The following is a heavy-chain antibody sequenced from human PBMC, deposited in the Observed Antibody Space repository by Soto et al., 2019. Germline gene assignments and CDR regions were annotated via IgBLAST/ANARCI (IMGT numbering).Heavy chain of an antibody. CDR1: GGSISSSSYY. CDR3: ARQASRSGWSPYYFDY. Sequence: QLQLQESGPGLVKPSETLSLTCTVSGGSISSSSYYWGWIRQPPGKGLEWIGSIPYSGSTYYNPSLKSRVTIPVDTSKNQFSLKLSSVTAADTAVYYCARQASRSGWSPYYFDYWGQGTLVTDSS. J-gene: IGHJ4*02. D-gene: IGHD6-19*01. V-gene: IGHV4-39*01. CDR2: IPYSGST.